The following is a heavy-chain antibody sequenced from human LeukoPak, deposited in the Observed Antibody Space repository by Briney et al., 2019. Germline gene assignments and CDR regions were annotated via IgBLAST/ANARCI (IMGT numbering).Heavy chain of an antibody. CDR1: GYALTQLS. CDR3: ATNRQIMILGVVIMPAFDI. V-gene: IGHV1-24*01. CDR2: FYVEDGEI. Sequence: ASVKVSCKVSGYALTQLSVHWVRQAPGKGLEWMGGFYVEDGEIIYAQKFQGRVTMTGDTSTDTAYMELSRLRSEDTAVCYCATNRQIMILGVVIMPAFDIWGQGTMVTVSS. D-gene: IGHD3-3*01. J-gene: IGHJ3*02.